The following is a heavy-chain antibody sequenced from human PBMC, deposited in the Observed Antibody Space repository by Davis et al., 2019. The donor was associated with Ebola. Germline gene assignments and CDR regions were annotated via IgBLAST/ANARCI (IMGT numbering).Heavy chain of an antibody. CDR2: IWHDGSNY. J-gene: IGHJ3*01. V-gene: IGHV3-33*01. CDR3: AREPHYYAYSGFDGIDV. Sequence: GESLKISCAGSGFTFSSYGIHWVRQTPGKGLDWVSVIWHDGSNYYYADSVRGRFTISRDNSKNTVYLQMNSLRAEDTAVYFCAREPHYYAYSGFDGIDVWGQGTTVAVSP. CDR1: GFTFSSYG. D-gene: IGHD3-16*01.